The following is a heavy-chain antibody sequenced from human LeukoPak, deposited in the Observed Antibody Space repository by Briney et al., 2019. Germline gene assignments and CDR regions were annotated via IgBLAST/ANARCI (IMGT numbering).Heavy chain of an antibody. D-gene: IGHD5-24*01. J-gene: IGHJ4*02. CDR2: IYSGGST. CDR1: GFTFSSYS. Sequence: GGSLRLSCAASGFTFSSYSMNWVRQAPGKGLEWVSVIYSGGSTYYADSVKGRFTISRDNSQNTLYLQMNSLRAEDTAVYYCAKVLSRRDGYNWDFDYWGQGTLVTVPS. CDR3: AKVLSRRDGYNWDFDY. V-gene: IGHV3-NL1*01.